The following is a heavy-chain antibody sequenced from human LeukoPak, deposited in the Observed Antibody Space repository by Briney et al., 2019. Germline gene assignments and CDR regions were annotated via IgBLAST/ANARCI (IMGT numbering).Heavy chain of an antibody. Sequence: GGSLRLSCAPSGFIFGGYDMHWVRQAPDKGLEWVSFIRYDGSNAYYSDSVKGRFTLSRDNSKNTMYLQMNGLRAEDTAVYYCARHCWSSGAYCAFDYWGQGTLVTVSS. J-gene: IGHJ4*02. CDR2: IRYDGSNA. D-gene: IGHD2-15*01. V-gene: IGHV3-30*02. CDR3: ARHCWSSGAYCAFDY. CDR1: GFIFGGYD.